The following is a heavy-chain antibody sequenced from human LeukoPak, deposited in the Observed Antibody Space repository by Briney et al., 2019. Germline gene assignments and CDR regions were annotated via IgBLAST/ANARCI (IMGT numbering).Heavy chain of an antibody. D-gene: IGHD3-10*01. CDR3: AKDQLVRGVILN. J-gene: IGHJ4*02. Sequence: GGSLRLSCAASGFTFTTFWTTWVRQAPGKGLEWVSAISGSGGSTYYADSVKGRFTISRDNSKNTLYLQMNSLRAEDTAVYYCAKDQLVRGVILNWGQGTLVTVSS. V-gene: IGHV3-23*01. CDR2: ISGSGGST. CDR1: GFTFTTFW.